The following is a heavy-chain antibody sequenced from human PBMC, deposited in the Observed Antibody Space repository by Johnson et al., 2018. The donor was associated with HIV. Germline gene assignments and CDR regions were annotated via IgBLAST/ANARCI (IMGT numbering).Heavy chain of an antibody. Sequence: QVQLVESGGGLVQPGGSLRLSCAASGFTFSSYALPWVRQAPGKGLESVAFIRYDGSNRIYADSLKARFTISRDNSNNTLYLQMNSLRAEDTAVYYCARVPSGTPSSIWGQGTKVTVS. D-gene: IGHD1-1*01. CDR1: GFTFSSYA. V-gene: IGHV3-30*02. CDR3: ARVPSGTPSSI. J-gene: IGHJ3*02. CDR2: IRYDGSNR.